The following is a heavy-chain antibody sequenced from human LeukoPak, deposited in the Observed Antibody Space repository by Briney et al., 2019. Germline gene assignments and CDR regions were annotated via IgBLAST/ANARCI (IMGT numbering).Heavy chain of an antibody. Sequence: SETLSLTCAVSGYSISSGDYWGWIRQPPGKGLEWIGSIYYSGSTYYNPSLKSRVTISVDTSKNQFSLKLSSVTAADTAVYYCARQSVLRYFDWGQGTLVTVSS. CDR1: GYSISSGDY. CDR3: ARQSVLRYFD. J-gene: IGHJ4*02. V-gene: IGHV4-38-2*01. CDR2: IYYSGST. D-gene: IGHD3-9*01.